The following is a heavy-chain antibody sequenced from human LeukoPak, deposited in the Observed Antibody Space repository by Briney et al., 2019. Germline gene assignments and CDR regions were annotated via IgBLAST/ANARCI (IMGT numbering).Heavy chain of an antibody. CDR2: ISYDGSNK. J-gene: IGHJ4*02. CDR1: GFTFRSYG. D-gene: IGHD1-26*01. V-gene: IGHV3-30*18. Sequence: GGSLRLSCAASGFTFRSYGMHWVRQAPGKGLAWVAVISYDGSNKYYADSVKGRFTISRDNSKNTLYLQMNSLRAEDTAVNYCANVGGSYDGDDYCGQGTLVTVSS. CDR3: ANVGGSYDGDDY.